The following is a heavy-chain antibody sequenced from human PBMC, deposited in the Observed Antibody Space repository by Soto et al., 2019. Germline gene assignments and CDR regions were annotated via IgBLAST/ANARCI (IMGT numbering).Heavy chain of an antibody. CDR2: IYYSGST. V-gene: IGHV4-59*01. J-gene: IGHJ6*03. CDR1: GCSISSYY. Sequence: SETLSLTCTVSGCSISSYYWSWIRQPPGKGLEWIGYIYYSGSTNYNPSLKSRVTISVDTSKNQFSLKLSSVTAADTAVYYCARDIGVAGYYYMDVWGKGTTVTVSS. D-gene: IGHD3-10*01. CDR3: ARDIGVAGYYYMDV.